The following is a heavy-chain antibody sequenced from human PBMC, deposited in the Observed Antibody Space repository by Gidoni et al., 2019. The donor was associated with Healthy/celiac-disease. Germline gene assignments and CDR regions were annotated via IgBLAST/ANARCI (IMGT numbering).Heavy chain of an antibody. D-gene: IGHD2-15*01. V-gene: IGHV3-33*01. CDR1: GFTFSSYG. J-gene: IGHJ6*02. CDR2: IWYDGSNK. Sequence: QVQLVESGGGVVQPGRSLRLSCAASGFTFSSYGMHWVRQAPGKGLEWVAVIWYDGSNKYYADSVKGRFTISRDNSKNTLYLQMNSLRAEDTAVYYCAREGENCSGGSCYPRYYYYGMDVWGQGTTVTVSS. CDR3: AREGENCSGGSCYPRYYYYGMDV.